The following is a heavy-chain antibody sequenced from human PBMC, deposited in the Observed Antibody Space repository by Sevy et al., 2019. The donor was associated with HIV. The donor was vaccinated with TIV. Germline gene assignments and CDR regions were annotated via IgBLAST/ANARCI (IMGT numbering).Heavy chain of an antibody. D-gene: IGHD1-26*01. CDR2: ISWNSGSI. V-gene: IGHV3-9*01. J-gene: IGHJ4*02. CDR3: AKAIVGALYYFDY. Sequence: GGCLRLSCAASGFTFDDYAMHWVRQAPGKGLEWVSGISWNSGSIGYADSVKGRFTISRDNAKNSLYLQMNSLRAEDTALYYCAKAIVGALYYFDYWGQGTLVTVSS. CDR1: GFTFDDYA.